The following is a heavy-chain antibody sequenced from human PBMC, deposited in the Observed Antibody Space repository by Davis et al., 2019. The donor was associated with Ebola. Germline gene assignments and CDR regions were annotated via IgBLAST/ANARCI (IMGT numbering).Heavy chain of an antibody. V-gene: IGHV7-4-1*02. CDR2: INTNTGNP. CDR3: ARGGPIAVAGSTTMGY. J-gene: IGHJ4*02. D-gene: IGHD6-19*01. CDR1: LYTLTSHA. Sequence: SVPVSYMPSLYTLTSHAMHWARQPPRHRLEWLGWINTNTGNPTYAQGFTGRFVFSLDTSVSTAYLQISSLKAEDTAVYYCARGGPIAVAGSTTMGYWGQGTLVTVSS.